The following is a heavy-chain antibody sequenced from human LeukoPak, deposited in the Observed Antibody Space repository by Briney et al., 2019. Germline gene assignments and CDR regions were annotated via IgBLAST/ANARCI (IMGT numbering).Heavy chain of an antibody. D-gene: IGHD6-19*01. J-gene: IGHJ4*02. CDR1: GFTFSSYG. Sequence: GSLRLSCAASGFTFSSYGMHWVRQAPGKGLEWVAFIRYDASNKYYADSVKGRFTISRDNSKNTLYLQMNSLRAEDTAVYYCAKEHTEQWLALFDYWGQGTLVTVSS. V-gene: IGHV3-30*02. CDR3: AKEHTEQWLALFDY. CDR2: IRYDASNK.